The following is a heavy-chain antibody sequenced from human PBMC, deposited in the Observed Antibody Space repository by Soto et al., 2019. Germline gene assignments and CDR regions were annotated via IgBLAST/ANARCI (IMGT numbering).Heavy chain of an antibody. CDR1: GGSISSRGYY. D-gene: IGHD3-3*01. V-gene: IGHV4-31*03. J-gene: IGHJ3*02. CDR3: ARDSPYDFWSGYTNAFDI. CDR2: IYYSGST. Sequence: SETLSLTCTVSGGSISSRGYYWSWIRQHPGKGLEWIGYIYYSGSTYYSPSLKSRVTISVDTSENQFSLKLSSVTAADTAVYYCARDSPYDFWSGYTNAFDIWGQGTMVTVSS.